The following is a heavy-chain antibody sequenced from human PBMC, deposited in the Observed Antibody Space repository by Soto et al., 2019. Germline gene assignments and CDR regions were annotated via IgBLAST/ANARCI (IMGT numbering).Heavy chain of an antibody. D-gene: IGHD6-19*01. CDR3: AKDRSGWYGFDY. J-gene: IGHJ4*02. V-gene: IGHV3-23*01. CDR2: ISGSGGST. CDR1: GFTFSSYA. Sequence: PGGSLRLPYAASGFTFSSYAMSWVRQAPGKGLEWVSAISGSGGSTYYADSVKGRFTISRDNSKNTLYLQMNSLRAEDTAVYYCAKDRSGWYGFDYWGQGTLVTVSS.